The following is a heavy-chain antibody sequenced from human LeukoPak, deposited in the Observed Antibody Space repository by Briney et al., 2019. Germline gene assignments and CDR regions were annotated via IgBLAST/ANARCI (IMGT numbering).Heavy chain of an antibody. CDR2: IYYSGST. CDR1: GGSISSYY. V-gene: IGHV4-59*01. CDR3: ARDERYSSGWYVPHAFDI. D-gene: IGHD6-19*01. Sequence: ETLSLTCTVSGGSISSYYWSWIRQPPGKGLEWIGYIYYSGSTNYNPSLKSRVTISVDTSKNQFSLKLSSVTAADTAVYYCARDERYSSGWYVPHAFDIWGQGTMVTVSS. J-gene: IGHJ3*02.